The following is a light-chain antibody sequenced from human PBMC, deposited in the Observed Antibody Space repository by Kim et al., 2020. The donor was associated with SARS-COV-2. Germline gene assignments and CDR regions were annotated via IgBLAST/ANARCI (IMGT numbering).Light chain of an antibody. J-gene: IGKJ1*01. Sequence: EIVLTQSPGTLSLSPGERATLSCRASQSVSNLAWYQQKPDQPPRLLVYGASNRASGIPDRFSGSGSVTDFTLTITRLEPEDFAVYYCQQSGSSSWTFGPGPRWIS. CDR2: GAS. V-gene: IGKV3-20*01. CDR1: QSVSN. CDR3: QQSGSSSWT.